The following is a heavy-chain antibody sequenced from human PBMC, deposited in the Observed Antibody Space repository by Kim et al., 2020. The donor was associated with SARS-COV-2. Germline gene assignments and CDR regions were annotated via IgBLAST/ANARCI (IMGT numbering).Heavy chain of an antibody. J-gene: IGHJ4*02. CDR2: IYYTGSS. Sequence: SETLSLTCTVSGGSISSGDYYWSWIRQPPGKGLEWIGYIYYTGSSHYNPSLNSRVTISIDTSKNQFSLKLSSVTAADTAVYYCARGPPIGGGDCYSHWGQETLVTVSS. D-gene: IGHD2-21*02. V-gene: IGHV4-30-4*08. CDR3: ARGPPIGGGDCYSH. CDR1: GGSISSGDYY.